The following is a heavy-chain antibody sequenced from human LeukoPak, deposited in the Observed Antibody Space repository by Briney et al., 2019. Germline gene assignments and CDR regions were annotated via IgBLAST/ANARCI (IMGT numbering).Heavy chain of an antibody. J-gene: IGHJ5*02. CDR3: PKLAYESSYNWFDP. Sequence: SETLSLTSTVSGGSISSRSYYWGWIRQPPGKGLEWIGSIYYSGSTYYNPSLKSRVTISVDTSKNQFSLKLSSVTAADTAVYYCPKLAYESSYNWFDPWGQGTLVTVSP. D-gene: IGHD3-3*01. CDR2: IYYSGST. V-gene: IGHV4-39*01. CDR1: GGSISSRSYY.